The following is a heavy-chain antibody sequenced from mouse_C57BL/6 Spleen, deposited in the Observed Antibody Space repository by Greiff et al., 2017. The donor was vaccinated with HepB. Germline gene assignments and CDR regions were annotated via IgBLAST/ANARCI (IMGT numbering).Heavy chain of an antibody. CDR1: GYTFTSYW. J-gene: IGHJ3*01. V-gene: IGHV1-50*01. CDR2: IDPSDSYT. CDR3: ARSDSSGYGPFAY. D-gene: IGHD3-2*02. Sequence: VQLQQSGAELVKPGASVKLSCKASGYTFTSYWMQWVKQRPGQGLEWIGEIDPSDSYTNYTQKFKGKATLTVDTSSSTAYMQLSSLTSEDSAVYYCARSDSSGYGPFAYWGQGTLVTVSA.